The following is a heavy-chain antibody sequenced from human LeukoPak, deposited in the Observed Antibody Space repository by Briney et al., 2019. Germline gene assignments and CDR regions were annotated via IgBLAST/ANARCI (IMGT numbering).Heavy chain of an antibody. CDR1: GGSISSHY. J-gene: IGHJ6*03. CDR3: ARVSNTFPNYYYYYYMDV. D-gene: IGHD3-16*01. V-gene: IGHV4-59*11. CDR2: IYYSGST. Sequence: SETLSLTCTVSGGSISSHYWSWIRQPPGKGLEWIGYIYYSGSTNYNPSLKSRVTISVDTSKNQFSLKLSSVTAADTAVYYCARVSNTFPNYYYYYYMDVWGKGTTVTVSS.